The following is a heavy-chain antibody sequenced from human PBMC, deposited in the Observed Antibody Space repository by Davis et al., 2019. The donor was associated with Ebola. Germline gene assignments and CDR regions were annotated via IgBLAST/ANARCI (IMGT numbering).Heavy chain of an antibody. D-gene: IGHD6-19*01. Sequence: GGSLRLSCAASGISFSNYGMFWVRQAPGKVMEWVAVISPDGSDKNYADSVRGRFTISRVNAKNTLYLQMNSLRAEDTAVYYCARDHIAVAGIFDYWGQGTLVTVSS. V-gene: IGHV3-30*03. CDR1: GISFSNYG. J-gene: IGHJ4*02. CDR3: ARDHIAVAGIFDY. CDR2: ISPDGSDK.